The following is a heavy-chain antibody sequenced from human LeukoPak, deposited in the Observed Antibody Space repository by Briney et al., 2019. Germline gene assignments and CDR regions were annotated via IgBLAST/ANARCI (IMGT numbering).Heavy chain of an antibody. CDR3: ARVDYSDYSRDRIDH. V-gene: IGHV4-34*01. J-gene: IGHJ4*02. CDR2: INHSRYT. Sequence: SETLSLTCAVHGGSFSVSYYWTWIRQPPGRGLEWVGEINHSRYTNYNPSLKSRVAMSIDTSTNLFSLRLNSMTAADTAVYYCARVDYSDYSRDRIDHWGQGTLVTVSS. CDR1: GGSFSVSYY. D-gene: IGHD4-11*01.